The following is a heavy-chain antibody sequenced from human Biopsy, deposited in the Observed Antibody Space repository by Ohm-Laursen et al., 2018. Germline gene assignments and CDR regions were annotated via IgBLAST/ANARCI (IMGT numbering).Heavy chain of an antibody. CDR3: ARSGQWARYYFDY. Sequence: SETLSLTCAVSGGSISGYYWSWIRQPPGKGLEWIGEINHRGYTDYNASLKGRVSTSVDTSKNQLSLNLTSVTAADTAVFYCARSGQWARYYFDYWGHGTLVTVSP. CDR1: GGSISGYY. J-gene: IGHJ4*01. V-gene: IGHV4-34*01. D-gene: IGHD6-19*01. CDR2: INHRGYT.